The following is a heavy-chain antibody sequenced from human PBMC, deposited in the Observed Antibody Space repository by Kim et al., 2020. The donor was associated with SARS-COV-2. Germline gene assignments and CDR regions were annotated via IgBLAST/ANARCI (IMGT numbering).Heavy chain of an antibody. CDR1: GYTFTSYG. V-gene: IGHV1-18*01. J-gene: IGHJ6*02. CDR3: ARDGGGAARHLQVFRTYYYYGMDV. D-gene: IGHD6-6*01. CDR2: ISAYNGNT. Sequence: ASVKVSCKASGYTFTSYGISWVRQAPGQGLEWMGWISAYNGNTNYAQKLQGRVTMTTDTSTSTAYMELRSLRSDDTAVYYCARDGGGAARHLQVFRTYYYYGMDVWGQGTTVTVSS.